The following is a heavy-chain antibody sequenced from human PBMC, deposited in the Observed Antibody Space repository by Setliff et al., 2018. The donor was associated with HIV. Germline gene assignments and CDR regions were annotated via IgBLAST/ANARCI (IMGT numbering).Heavy chain of an antibody. D-gene: IGHD3-22*01. V-gene: IGHV4-34*01. CDR2: VNHSGNT. CDR1: GESFSGYY. CDR3: ARGTVIAYFYDSSGSFDY. J-gene: IGHJ4*02. Sequence: SETLSLTCAVYGESFSGYYWTWIRQPPGKGLEWIGEVNHSGNTNYNPSLKSRVTISADTSKNQFSLKLTSVTAADTAVYYCARGTVIAYFYDSSGSFDYWGQGTLVTVSS.